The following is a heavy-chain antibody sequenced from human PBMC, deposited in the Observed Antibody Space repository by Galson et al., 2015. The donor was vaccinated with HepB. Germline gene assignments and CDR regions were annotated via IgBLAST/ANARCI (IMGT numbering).Heavy chain of an antibody. J-gene: IGHJ6*02. D-gene: IGHD2-15*01. V-gene: IGHV3-30-3*01. Sequence: SLRLSCAASGFTFSSYAMHWVRQAPGKGLEWVAVISYDGSNKYYADSVKGRFTISRDNSKNTLYLQMNSLRAEDTAVYYCAILGRSGGRWGSGMDVWGQGTTVTVSS. CDR1: GFTFSSYA. CDR2: ISYDGSNK. CDR3: AILGRSGGRWGSGMDV.